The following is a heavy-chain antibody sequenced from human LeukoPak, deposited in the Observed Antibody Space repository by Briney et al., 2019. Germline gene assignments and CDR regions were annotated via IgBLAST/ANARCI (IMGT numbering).Heavy chain of an antibody. CDR1: GGSFSGYY. V-gene: IGHV4-34*01. Sequence: SETLSLTCAVYGGSFSGYYWSWIRQPPGKGLEWIGEINHSGSTNYNPSLKSRVTISVDTSKNQFSLKLSSVTAADTAVYYCARGPDVDTAVVVDYWGQGTLVTVSS. CDR2: INHSGST. J-gene: IGHJ4*02. D-gene: IGHD5-18*01. CDR3: ARGPDVDTAVVVDY.